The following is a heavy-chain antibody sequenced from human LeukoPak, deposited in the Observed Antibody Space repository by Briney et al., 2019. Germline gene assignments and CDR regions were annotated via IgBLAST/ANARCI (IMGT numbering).Heavy chain of an antibody. D-gene: IGHD5-18*01. J-gene: IGHJ4*02. CDR2: IYYSGST. Sequence: PSETLSLTCTVSGGSISSSSYYWHWIRQPPGKALEWIGNIYYSGSTNYNPSLKSRVTISVDTSKNQFSLKLTSVTAADTAVYYCARADTTMVAPNNFDYWGQGTLVTVSS. CDR3: ARADTTMVAPNNFDY. CDR1: GGSISSSSYY. V-gene: IGHV4-61*01.